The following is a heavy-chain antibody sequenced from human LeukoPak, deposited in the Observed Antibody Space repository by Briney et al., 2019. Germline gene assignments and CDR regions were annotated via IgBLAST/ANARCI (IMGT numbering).Heavy chain of an antibody. J-gene: IGHJ4*02. CDR2: IHRSGSP. CDR1: LDSTTHNC. CDR3: ARARSLFDY. D-gene: IGHD3-10*01. V-gene: IGHV4-4*02. Sequence: SETLSLTCAVSLDSTTHNCWSWVRQPPGKGLEWIGEIHRSGSPNYNPSLQSRVTISIDRSRNQIALELSSVTAAYTAVYDCARARSLFDYWGQGTLVTVSS.